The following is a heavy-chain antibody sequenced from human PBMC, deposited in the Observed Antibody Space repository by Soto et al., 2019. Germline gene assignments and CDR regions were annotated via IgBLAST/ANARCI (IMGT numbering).Heavy chain of an antibody. CDR1: GGSISSGGYS. CDR3: ARGKGSIRPRVFDI. J-gene: IGHJ3*02. Sequence: PSETLSLTCAVSGGSISSGGYSWSWIRQPPGKGLEWIGYIYHSGSTYYNPSLKSRVTISVDRSKNQFSLKLSSVTAADTAIFYCARGKGSIRPRVFDIWGQGTMVTVSS. CDR2: IYHSGST. V-gene: IGHV4-30-2*01.